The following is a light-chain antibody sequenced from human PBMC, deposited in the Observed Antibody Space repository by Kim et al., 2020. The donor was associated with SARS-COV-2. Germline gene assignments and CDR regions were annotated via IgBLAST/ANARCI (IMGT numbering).Light chain of an antibody. CDR3: NSRDSSGNHVEV. CDR2: GKN. Sequence: SSELTQDPAVSVALGQTVRITCQGDSLRSYYASWYQQKPGQAPVLVIYGKNNRPSGIPDRFSGSSSGNTASLTITGAQAEDEADYYCNSRDSSGNHVEVFGGGTKLTVL. CDR1: SLRSYY. V-gene: IGLV3-19*01. J-gene: IGLJ2*01.